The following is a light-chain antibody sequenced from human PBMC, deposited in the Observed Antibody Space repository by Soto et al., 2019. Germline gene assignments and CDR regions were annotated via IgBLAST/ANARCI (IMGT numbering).Light chain of an antibody. Sequence: SGLIQPPSAAGTPGQRVTMSSSGSSSNIGSNYVYWYQQLPGTAPKLLIYRNNQRPSGVPDRFSGSKSGTSASLAISGLRSDDEADYYCAAWDDSLSGYVFGTGTKVT. V-gene: IGLV1-47*01. CDR2: RNN. J-gene: IGLJ1*01. CDR1: SSNIGSNY. CDR3: AAWDDSLSGYV.